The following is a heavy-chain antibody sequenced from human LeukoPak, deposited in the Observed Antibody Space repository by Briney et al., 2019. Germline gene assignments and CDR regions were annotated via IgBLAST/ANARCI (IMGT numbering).Heavy chain of an antibody. J-gene: IGHJ4*02. CDR1: GGSISSSSYY. CDR3: ATSTDTLTTFDY. D-gene: IGHD3-3*01. Sequence: SETLSLTCTVSGGSISSSSYYWGRLRQPPGKGLEWIGSIYYSASTYYNPCLKSPVTISIDTSKNQFSLKLSSVTAADTAVYYCATSTDTLTTFDYSGEGTPVTVSS. CDR2: IYYSAST. V-gene: IGHV4-39*01.